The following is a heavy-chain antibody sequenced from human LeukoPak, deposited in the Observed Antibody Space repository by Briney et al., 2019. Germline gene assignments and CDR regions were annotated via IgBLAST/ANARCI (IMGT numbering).Heavy chain of an antibody. J-gene: IGHJ4*02. D-gene: IGHD6-13*01. CDR1: GFTFDDYA. V-gene: IGHV3-9*01. CDR3: AKTGGYSSSWYGFDY. Sequence: GRSLRLSCAASGFTFDDYAMHWVRQAPGKGLEWVSGISWNSGSIGYADSVKGRFTISRDNAKNSLYLQMNSLRAEDTALYYCAKTGGYSSSWYGFDYWGQGTLVTVSS. CDR2: ISWNSGSI.